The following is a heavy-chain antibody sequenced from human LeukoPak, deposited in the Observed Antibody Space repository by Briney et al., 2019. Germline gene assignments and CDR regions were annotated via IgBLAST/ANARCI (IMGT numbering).Heavy chain of an antibody. Sequence: GESIKFSCEGSGYIFTSYLISWVRQMPGKGLEWTGRIDPSDSYTNYSTSSQGHVTISADKSISTAYLQWSSLKASDTAMYYCARIVVVPAAIGGWFDPWGQGTLVTVSS. CDR2: IDPSDSYT. V-gene: IGHV5-10-1*01. D-gene: IGHD2-2*01. CDR1: GYIFTSYL. J-gene: IGHJ5*02. CDR3: ARIVVVPAAIGGWFDP.